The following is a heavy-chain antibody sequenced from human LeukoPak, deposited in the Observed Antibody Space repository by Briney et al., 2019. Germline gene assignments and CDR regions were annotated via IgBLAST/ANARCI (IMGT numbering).Heavy chain of an antibody. CDR2: IYSGGNT. J-gene: IGHJ1*01. Sequence: PGGSLRLSCAASGFTVSSNFMSWVRQAPGKGLEWVSVIYSGGNTYYADSVKGRFTISRHNSKNTLYLQMNSLRAEDTAVYYCARDDAATGWYFQHWGQGTLVTVSS. CDR3: ARDDAATGWYFQH. V-gene: IGHV3-53*04. D-gene: IGHD6-13*01. CDR1: GFTVSSNF.